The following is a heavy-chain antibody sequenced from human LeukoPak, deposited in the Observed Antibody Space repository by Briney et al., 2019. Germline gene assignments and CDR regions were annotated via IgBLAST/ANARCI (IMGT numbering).Heavy chain of an antibody. CDR1: GFTFSSYA. J-gene: IGHJ4*02. CDR2: ISYDGSNK. Sequence: PGRSLRLSGAGSGFTFSSYAMHWVRQAPGKGLEWVAVISYDGSNKYYADSVKGRFTISRDNSKNTLYLQMNSLRAEDTAVYYCARGSGYYISYFDYWGQGTLVTVSS. D-gene: IGHD3-3*01. V-gene: IGHV3-30-3*01. CDR3: ARGSGYYISYFDY.